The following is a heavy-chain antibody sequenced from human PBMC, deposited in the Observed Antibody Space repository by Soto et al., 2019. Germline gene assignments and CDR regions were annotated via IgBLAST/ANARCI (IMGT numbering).Heavy chain of an antibody. Sequence: GGSLRLSCAASGFTFSDYYMSWIRQAPGKGLEWVSYYADSVKGRFTISRDNSKNTLYLQMNSLRAEDTAVYYCARDDSSGYYTYWGQGTLVTVS. D-gene: IGHD3-22*01. V-gene: IGHV3-66*01. J-gene: IGHJ4*02. CDR1: GFTFSDYY. CDR3: ARDDSSGYYTY.